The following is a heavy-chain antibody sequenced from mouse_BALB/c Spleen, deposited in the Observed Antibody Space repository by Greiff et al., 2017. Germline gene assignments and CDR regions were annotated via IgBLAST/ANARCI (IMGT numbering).Heavy chain of an antibody. CDR2: ISNGGGST. D-gene: IGHD2-2*01. CDR3: ARHPPYGYGGFAY. CDR1: GFTFSDYG. V-gene: IGHV5-12-2*01. J-gene: IGHJ3*01. Sequence: EVMLVESGGGLVQPGGSRKLSCAASGFTFSDYGMAWVRQAPGKGPEWVAYISNGGGSTYYPDTVKGRFTISRDNAKNTLYLQMSSLKSEDTAMYYCARHPPYGYGGFAYWGQGTLVTVSA.